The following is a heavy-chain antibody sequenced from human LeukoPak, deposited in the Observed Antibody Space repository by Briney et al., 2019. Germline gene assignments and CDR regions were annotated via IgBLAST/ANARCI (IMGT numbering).Heavy chain of an antibody. J-gene: IGHJ4*02. CDR1: GYTFTSYY. CDR3: ARDRGAGQYYLDY. V-gene: IGHV1-46*01. D-gene: IGHD4/OR15-4a*01. CDR2: INPSGDST. Sequence: ASVRVSCKGSGYTFTSYYTHWVRQAPGQGLEWMGVINPSGDSTSYAQKFQGRVTMTRDTSTSTVYMELRTLRSEDTAVYYCARDRGAGQYYLDYWGQGTLVTLSS.